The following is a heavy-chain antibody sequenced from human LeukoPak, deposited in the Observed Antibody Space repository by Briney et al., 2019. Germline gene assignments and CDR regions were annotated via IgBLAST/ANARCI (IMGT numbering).Heavy chain of an antibody. CDR1: GFTFSSYG. D-gene: IGHD2-15*01. V-gene: IGHV3-30*02. CDR3: AKDSEAATFQIDY. J-gene: IGHJ4*02. Sequence: GGSLRLSCAASGFTFSSYGMHWVRQAPGKGLEWVAFIRYDGSNKYYADSVKGRFTISRDNSKNTLYLQMNSLRAEDTAVYYCAKDSEAATFQIDYWGQGTLVTVSS. CDR2: IRYDGSNK.